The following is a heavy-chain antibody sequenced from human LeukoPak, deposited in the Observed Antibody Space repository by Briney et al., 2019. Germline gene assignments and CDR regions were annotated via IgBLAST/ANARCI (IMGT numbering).Heavy chain of an antibody. V-gene: IGHV3-9*01. Sequence: PGGSLRLSCAASGFTFDDYAMHWVRQAPGKGLEWVSGISWNSGSIGYADSVKGRFTTSRDNAKNSLYLQMNSLRAEDTALYYCAKAFYGSSGYYVPIDYWGQGTLVTVSS. J-gene: IGHJ4*02. CDR1: GFTFDDYA. CDR2: ISWNSGSI. D-gene: IGHD3-22*01. CDR3: AKAFYGSSGYYVPIDY.